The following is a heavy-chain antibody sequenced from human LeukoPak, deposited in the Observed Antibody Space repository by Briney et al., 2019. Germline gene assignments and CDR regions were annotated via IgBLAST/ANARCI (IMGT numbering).Heavy chain of an antibody. Sequence: GGSLRLSCVASGFTFDDYGMSWVRQAPGRGLEWVSGTNWNGGSTDYADSVKGRFTISRDNAKKSLYLQMNSLRAEDTALYHCARVDSLVHYGMDVWGQGTTVTVSS. CDR2: TNWNGGST. CDR1: GFTFDDYG. CDR3: ARVDSLVHYGMDV. D-gene: IGHD3/OR15-3a*01. J-gene: IGHJ6*02. V-gene: IGHV3-20*01.